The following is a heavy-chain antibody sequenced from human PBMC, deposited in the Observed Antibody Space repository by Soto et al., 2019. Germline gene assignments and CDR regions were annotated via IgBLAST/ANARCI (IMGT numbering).Heavy chain of an antibody. V-gene: IGHV1-2*02. J-gene: IGHJ5*02. D-gene: IGHD2-15*01. CDR3: ARDLGYCSGGSCYVFDP. CDR2: INPNSGGT. Sequence: SVKGSCKASGYTLTGYYMHWVRQAPGQGLEWMGWINPNSGGTNYAQKFQGRVTMTRDTSISTAYMELSRLRSDDTAVYYCARDLGYCSGGSCYVFDPWRQGTLVTVSS. CDR1: GYTLTGYY.